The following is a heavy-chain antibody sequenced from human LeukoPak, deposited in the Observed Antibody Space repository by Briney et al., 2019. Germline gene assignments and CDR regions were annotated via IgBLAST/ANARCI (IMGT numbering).Heavy chain of an antibody. CDR2: IIPILGIA. CDR3: ARVSRIYGSGKGPFNYYFDY. D-gene: IGHD3-10*01. Sequence: ASVTVSCKASGGTFSSYAISWVRQAPGQGLEWMGRIIPILGIANYAQKFQGRVTITADKSTSTAYMELSSLRSEDTAVYYCARVSRIYGSGKGPFNYYFDYWGQGTLVTVSS. CDR1: GGTFSSYA. V-gene: IGHV1-69*10. J-gene: IGHJ4*02.